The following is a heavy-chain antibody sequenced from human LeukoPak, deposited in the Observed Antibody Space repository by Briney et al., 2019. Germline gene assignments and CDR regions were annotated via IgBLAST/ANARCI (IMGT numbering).Heavy chain of an antibody. Sequence: PSETLSLTCTVSGGSISSGSYYWSWIRQPAGKGLEWIGRIYTSGSTNYNPSLKSRVTISVDTSKNQFSLKLSSVTAADTAVYYCARALSPYGSGSYYRHWGQGTLVTVSS. CDR2: IYTSGST. D-gene: IGHD3-10*01. V-gene: IGHV4-61*02. J-gene: IGHJ4*02. CDR1: GGSISSGSYY. CDR3: ARALSPYGSGSYYRH.